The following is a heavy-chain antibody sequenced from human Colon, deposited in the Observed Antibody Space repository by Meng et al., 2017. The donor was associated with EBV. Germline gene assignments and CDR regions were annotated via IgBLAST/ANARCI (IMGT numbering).Heavy chain of an antibody. Sequence: QLPPQESGPGLVMPSETLSLTCIVSGDSVSDTNHFWGWVRQAPGKGLEWVGSINSNWNTYSNPSLTSRVTMSLDTSKNQFSLKLSSVTAADTAVYYRVRVRGDFDYWGQGTLVTVSS. CDR3: VRVRGDFDY. CDR1: GDSVSDTNHF. D-gene: IGHD3-16*01. V-gene: IGHV4-39*07. CDR2: INSNWNT. J-gene: IGHJ4*02.